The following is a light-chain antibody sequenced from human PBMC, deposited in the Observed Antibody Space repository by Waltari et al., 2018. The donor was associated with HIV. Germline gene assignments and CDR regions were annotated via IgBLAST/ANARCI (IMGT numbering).Light chain of an antibody. J-gene: IGKJ1*01. V-gene: IGKV2-28*01. CDR1: QSLLHSNGYNY. CDR2: SGS. CDR3: MQAIHKWT. Sequence: DIVMTQSPLSLPVTPGEPASISCRSSQSLLHSNGYNYLDWYLQKPGQSPQLLIYSGSNRASGVPDRFSGSGSGTDFTLKISRVEAEDVGVYYCMQAIHKWTFGQGTKVEIK.